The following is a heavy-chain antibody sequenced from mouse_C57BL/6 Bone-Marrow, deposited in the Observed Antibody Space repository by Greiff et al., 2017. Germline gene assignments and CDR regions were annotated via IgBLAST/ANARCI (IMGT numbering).Heavy chain of an antibody. V-gene: IGHV1-81*01. J-gene: IGHJ3*01. Sequence: QVQLKESGAELARPGASVKLSCKASGYTFTSYGISWVKQRTGQGLEWIGEIYPRSGNTYYNEKFKGKATLTADKSSSTAYMELRSLTSEDSAVYFCARVGGNLFAYWGQGTLVTVSA. CDR1: GYTFTSYG. D-gene: IGHD2-1*01. CDR3: ARVGGNLFAY. CDR2: IYPRSGNT.